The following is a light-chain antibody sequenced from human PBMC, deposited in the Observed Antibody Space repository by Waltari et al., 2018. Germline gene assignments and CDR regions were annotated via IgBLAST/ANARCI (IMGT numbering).Light chain of an antibody. CDR3: MFWPNNVWV. Sequence: QPVLTQPPSSSASPGDSARLTCTLPSDINVGDFIIYWYQQRPGSPPRFLLYYKSDPEKAQGSGVPSRFSGSKDASANAGILLSSGLQSEDEADYYCMFWPNNVWVFGGGTKLTVL. J-gene: IGLJ3*02. CDR1: SDINVGDFI. V-gene: IGLV5-37*01. CDR2: YKSDPEK.